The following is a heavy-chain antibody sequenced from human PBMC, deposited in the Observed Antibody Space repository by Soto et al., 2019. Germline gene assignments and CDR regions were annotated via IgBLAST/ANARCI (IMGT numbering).Heavy chain of an antibody. CDR2: IYWDDDK. V-gene: IGHV2-5*02. J-gene: IGHJ6*02. D-gene: IGHD2-21*02. CDR1: GFSFSSIGEG. CDR3: VQSRCGGDCLQSYSSHSYYGLDV. Sequence: QITLKESGPTLVKPTQTLTLICTFPGFSFSSIGEGVGWIRQPPGKALEWLALIYWDDDKRYSPSLKSRLTITKGTSKNQVVLTMTNMDPVDTATYYCVQSRCGGDCLQSYSSHSYYGLDVSGQGTTVTVSS.